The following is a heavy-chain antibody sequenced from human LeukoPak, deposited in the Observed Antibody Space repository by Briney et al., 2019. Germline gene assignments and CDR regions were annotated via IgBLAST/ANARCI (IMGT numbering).Heavy chain of an antibody. CDR2: IYYSGST. Sequence: PSQTLSLTCTVSGGSISSGDYYWSWIRQPPGKGLEWIGYIYYSGSTYYNPSLKSRVTISVDTSKNQFSLKPSSVTAADTAVYYCARGSRWAIYFDYWGQGTLVTVSS. J-gene: IGHJ4*02. CDR1: GGSISSGDYY. D-gene: IGHD1-26*01. V-gene: IGHV4-30-4*01. CDR3: ARGSRWAIYFDY.